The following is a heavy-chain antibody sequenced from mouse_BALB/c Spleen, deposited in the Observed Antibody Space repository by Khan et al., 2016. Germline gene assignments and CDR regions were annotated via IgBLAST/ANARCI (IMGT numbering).Heavy chain of an antibody. CDR3: TRGLYYYGTSYGRYYAMDY. V-gene: IGHV1S81*02. CDR1: GYTFRSYF. Sequence: VPLQPSGAELVSPGASVKLSCKTSGYTFRSYFIYWVKQRPGQGLEWIGEIKPSNGGTNFNENFQSKATLTVDKSSSTSYIQRTSLTSEDSAVYYCTRGLYYYGTSYGRYYAMDYWGQGTSVTVSS. J-gene: IGHJ4*01. D-gene: IGHD1-1*01. CDR2: IKPSNGGT.